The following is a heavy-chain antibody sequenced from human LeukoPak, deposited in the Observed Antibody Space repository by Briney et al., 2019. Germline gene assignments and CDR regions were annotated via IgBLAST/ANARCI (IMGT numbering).Heavy chain of an antibody. CDR1: GFAVSSNF. CDR3: ARHQLSSYYGMDV. J-gene: IGHJ6*02. V-gene: IGHV3-53*01. D-gene: IGHD2-2*01. CDR2: IYSDGTT. Sequence: GRSLRLSCAASGFAVSSNFMTWVRAAPGNGLEWVSVIYSDGTTSYADSVKGRFTISRDNSKNTLYLQMNSLRADDTAVYYCARHQLSSYYGMDVWGQGTTVTVSS.